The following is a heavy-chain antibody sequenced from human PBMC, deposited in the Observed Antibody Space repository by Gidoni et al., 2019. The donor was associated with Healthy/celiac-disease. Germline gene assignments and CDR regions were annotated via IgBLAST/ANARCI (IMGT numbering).Heavy chain of an antibody. J-gene: IGHJ6*03. V-gene: IGHV3-30*18. CDR2: ISYDGSNK. CDR3: AKVWTDSSGWYDDYYYYMDV. D-gene: IGHD6-19*01. Sequence: QVQLVESGGGVVQPGRSLRLSCAASGFTFSSYGMLWVRQAPGKGLEWVAVISYDGSNKYYADSVKGRFTISRDNSKNTLYLQMNSLRAEDTAVYYCAKVWTDSSGWYDDYYYYMDVWGKGTTVTVSS. CDR1: GFTFSSYG.